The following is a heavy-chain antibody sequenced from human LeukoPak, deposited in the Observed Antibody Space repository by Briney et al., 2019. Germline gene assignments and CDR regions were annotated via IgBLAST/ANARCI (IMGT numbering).Heavy chain of an antibody. D-gene: IGHD6-19*01. Sequence: SETLSLTCAVYGGSFSGYYWSWIRQPPGKGLEWIGEINHSGSTNYNPSLKSRVTISVDTSKNQFSPKLSSVTAADTAVYYCASASSGWYNRGLPYWGQGTLVTVSS. J-gene: IGHJ4*02. V-gene: IGHV4-34*01. CDR2: INHSGST. CDR1: GGSFSGYY. CDR3: ASASSGWYNRGLPY.